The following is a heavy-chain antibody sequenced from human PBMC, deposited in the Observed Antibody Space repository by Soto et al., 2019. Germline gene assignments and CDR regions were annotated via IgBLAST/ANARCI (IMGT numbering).Heavy chain of an antibody. V-gene: IGHV1-69*04. CDR2: IIPILGIA. D-gene: IGHD2-21*02. J-gene: IGHJ3*02. Sequence: SVQVSCKASGGTFSSYTISWVRQAPGQGLEWMGRIIPILGIANYAQKFQGRVTITADKSTSTAYMELSSLRSEDTAVYYCAREGRTAGAGDAFDIWGQGTMVTVSS. CDR3: AREGRTAGAGDAFDI. CDR1: GGTFSSYT.